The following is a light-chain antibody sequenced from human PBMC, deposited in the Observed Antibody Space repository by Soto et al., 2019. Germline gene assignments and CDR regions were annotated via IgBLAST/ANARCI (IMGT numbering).Light chain of an antibody. CDR2: GAS. J-gene: IGKJ1*01. CDR1: QSVSSN. V-gene: IGKV3-15*01. CDR3: QQYNNWPPWT. Sequence: EIVMTQSPATLSVTQGERATLSCRASQSVSSNLAWYQQKPGQAPRLLIYGASTRATGIPARFSGSGSGTEFTLTISSLQSEDFAVYYCQQYNNWPPWTFGQGSKVDVK.